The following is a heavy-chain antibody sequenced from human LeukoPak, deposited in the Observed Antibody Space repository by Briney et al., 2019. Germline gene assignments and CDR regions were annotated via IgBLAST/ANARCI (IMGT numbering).Heavy chain of an antibody. CDR3: AKCRGWDSSGWPIDH. V-gene: IGHV3-23*01. D-gene: IGHD6-19*01. J-gene: IGHJ4*02. CDR2: ISGSGGST. Sequence: GGSLRLSCAASGFTFSSHGMSWVRQAPGKGSEWFSIISGSGGSTHYADSVKGRFIISRDNSKNTLYLQMNSLRAEDTAIYYCAKCRGWDSSGWPIDHWGQGTLVTVSS. CDR1: GFTFSSHG.